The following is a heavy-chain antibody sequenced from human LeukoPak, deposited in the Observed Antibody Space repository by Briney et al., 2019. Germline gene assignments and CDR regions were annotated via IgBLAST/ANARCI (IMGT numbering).Heavy chain of an antibody. CDR2: IHYSGSS. CDR1: GGSISTHY. V-gene: IGHV4-59*11. J-gene: IGHJ6*03. CDR3: AESGGGYGDYYKYYYYMDV. D-gene: IGHD4-17*01. Sequence: SETLSPTCSVSGGSISTHYWSWVRQPPGKGPEWIGYIHYSGSSNYNPSLKSRVTISVDTSKNQFSLKLASVTAADTAVYYCAESGGGYGDYYKYYYYMDVWGKGTTVTVSS.